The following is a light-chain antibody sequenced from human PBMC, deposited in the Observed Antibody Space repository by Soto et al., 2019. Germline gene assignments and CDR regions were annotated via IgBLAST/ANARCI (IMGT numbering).Light chain of an antibody. Sequence: QSVLTQPASVSESPGQSITISCTGTSSDVGSYNYVSWYQQHPGKAPKLMIYDVSNRPSGVSNRFSGSKSGNTASLTISGLQAEDEADYYCTSYTISNTYVFGTGTKVNVL. J-gene: IGLJ1*01. CDR1: SSDVGSYNY. CDR3: TSYTISNTYV. V-gene: IGLV2-14*01. CDR2: DVS.